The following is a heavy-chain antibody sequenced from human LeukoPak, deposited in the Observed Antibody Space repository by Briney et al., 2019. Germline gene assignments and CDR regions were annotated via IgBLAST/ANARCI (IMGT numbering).Heavy chain of an antibody. CDR3: ARRYSNSYFDY. J-gene: IGHJ4*02. D-gene: IGHD4-11*01. CDR1: GYSISSGYY. V-gene: IGHV4-38-2*01. CDR2: VYQSGIT. Sequence: SETLSLTCAVSGYSISSGYYWGWIRQPPGKGLEWIGNVYQSGITYYNASLKSRVTISVDTSKNQFSLKLNSVTAADTAVYYCARRYSNSYFDYWGQGTLVTVSS.